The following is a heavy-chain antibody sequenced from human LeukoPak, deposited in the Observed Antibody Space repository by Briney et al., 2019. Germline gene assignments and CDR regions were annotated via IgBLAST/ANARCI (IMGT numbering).Heavy chain of an antibody. D-gene: IGHD1-20*01. CDR1: GFTFTNAR. CDR2: IKSKADGETI. V-gene: IGHV3-15*07. J-gene: IGHJ4*02. Sequence: GGSLRLSCAASGFTFTNARMNGVRQAPGKGLELVGRIKSKADGETIDYAAPVKGRFTFSRDDSKNMLYLQMNSLKSEDTAVYYCSTLTSRGLSDSWGQGTLVTVSS. CDR3: STLTSRGLSDS.